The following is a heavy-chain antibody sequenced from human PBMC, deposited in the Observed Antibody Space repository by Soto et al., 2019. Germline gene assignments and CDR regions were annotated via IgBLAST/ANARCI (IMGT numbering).Heavy chain of an antibody. CDR3: ARGGAAAVYNWFDP. V-gene: IGHV4-39*07. D-gene: IGHD6-13*01. Sequence: PSETLSLTCTVSGGSISSGDYYWSWIRHPPGKGLEWIGEINHSGSTNYNPSLKSRVTISVDTSKNQFSLKLSSVTAADTAVYYCARGGAAAVYNWFDPWGQGTLVTVSS. J-gene: IGHJ5*02. CDR1: GGSISSGDYY. CDR2: INHSGST.